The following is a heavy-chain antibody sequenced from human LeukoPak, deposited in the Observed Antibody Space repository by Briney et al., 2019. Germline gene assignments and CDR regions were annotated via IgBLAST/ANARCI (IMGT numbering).Heavy chain of an antibody. J-gene: IGHJ4*02. V-gene: IGHV3-74*01. Sequence: GGSLRLSCAASGFTFSSYWMHWVRQAPGKGLVWVSRFDSDGSSTSYADSVKGRFTISRDNAKNTLYLQMNSLRAEDTAVYYCARDTAMAEMPDYWGQGTLVTVSS. D-gene: IGHD5-18*01. CDR2: FDSDGSST. CDR1: GFTFSSYW. CDR3: ARDTAMAEMPDY.